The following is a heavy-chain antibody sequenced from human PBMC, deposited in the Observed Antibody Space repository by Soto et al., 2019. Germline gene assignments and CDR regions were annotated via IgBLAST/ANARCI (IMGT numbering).Heavy chain of an antibody. V-gene: IGHV3-11*06. CDR1: GGSFSGHS. D-gene: IGHD1-1*01. CDR3: VRSGDNYNLLDY. J-gene: IGHJ4*02. CDR2: SSNSGSFT. Sequence: LSLTCAVYGGSFSGHSWTWIRQAPGKGLEWIGYSSNSGSFTRYADSVKGRFSISRDNAKNSLYLQINSLRGDDTAIYYCVRSGDNYNLLDYWGQGTPVTVSS.